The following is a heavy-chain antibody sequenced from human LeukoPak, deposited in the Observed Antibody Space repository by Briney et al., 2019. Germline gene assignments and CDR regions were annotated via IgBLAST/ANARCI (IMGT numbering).Heavy chain of an antibody. D-gene: IGHD3-22*01. V-gene: IGHV4-38-2*02. J-gene: IGHJ4*02. CDR1: GYSISSGYY. Sequence: TSETLSLTGTVSGYSISSGYYWGWVRQPPGEGLGWIGSIYHSGSTYYNPSLKSRVTISVDTSKNQFSLKLSSVTAADTAVYYCARVADSNPRPVDYWGQGTLVTVSS. CDR2: IYHSGST. CDR3: ARVADSNPRPVDY.